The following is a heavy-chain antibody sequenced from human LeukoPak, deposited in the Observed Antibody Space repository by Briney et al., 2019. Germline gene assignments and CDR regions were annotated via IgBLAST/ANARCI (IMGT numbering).Heavy chain of an antibody. Sequence: PSETLSLTCTVSGGSISSYYWSWLRQAPGKGLEGIGYIYYSGSTNYNTSLKSRVTISLDTSKKEFSLKLSSVTAADTAVYYCARGLVYGYYYYYMDVWGKGTTVTISS. D-gene: IGHD2-2*02. CDR1: GGSISSYY. CDR2: IYYSGST. CDR3: ARGLVYGYYYYYMDV. V-gene: IGHV4-59*01. J-gene: IGHJ6*03.